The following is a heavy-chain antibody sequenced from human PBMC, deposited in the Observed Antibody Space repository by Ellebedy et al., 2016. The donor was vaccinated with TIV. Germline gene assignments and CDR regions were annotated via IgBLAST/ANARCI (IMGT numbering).Heavy chain of an antibody. J-gene: IGHJ4*02. V-gene: IGHV1-8*01. D-gene: IGHD6-13*01. Sequence: AASVKVSCKASGYTFTDFDINWVRQATGQGLEWVGWMNPNSGNTGSAQKFQGRVTMTRDSSISTAYMELSSLRSEDTAVYYCGRGRGYTSTGRVYYFDYWGQGPLVTVSS. CDR1: GYTFTDFD. CDR3: GRGRGYTSTGRVYYFDY. CDR2: MNPNSGNT.